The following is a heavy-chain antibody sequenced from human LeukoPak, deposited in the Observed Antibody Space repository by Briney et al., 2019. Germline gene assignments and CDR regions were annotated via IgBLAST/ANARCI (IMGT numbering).Heavy chain of an antibody. CDR1: GGSISSYY. J-gene: IGHJ6*03. V-gene: IGHV4-59*01. D-gene: IGHD2-15*01. CDR2: IYYSGST. Sequence: SETLSLTCTVSGGSISSYYWSWIRQPPGKGLEWIGYIYYSGSTNYNPSLKSRVTISVDTSKNQFSLKLSSVTAADTAVYYCARSFYAPLGYCSGGSCLDYYYYMDVWGKGTTVTVSS. CDR3: ARSFYAPLGYCSGGSCLDYYYYMDV.